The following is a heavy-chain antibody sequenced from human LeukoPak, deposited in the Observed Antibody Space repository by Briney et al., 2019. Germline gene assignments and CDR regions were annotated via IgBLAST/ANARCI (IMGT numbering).Heavy chain of an antibody. D-gene: IGHD3-22*01. CDR3: ARDIGAYYDSSGYYYH. V-gene: IGHV1-69*06. CDR2: IIPIFGTA. CDR1: GGTFSSYV. J-gene: IGHJ5*02. Sequence: SVKVSCKASGGTFSSYVISWVRQAPGQGLEWMGGIIPIFGTANYAQKFQGRVTITADKSTSTAYMELSSLRSEDTAVYYCARDIGAYYDSSGYYYHWGQGTLVTVSS.